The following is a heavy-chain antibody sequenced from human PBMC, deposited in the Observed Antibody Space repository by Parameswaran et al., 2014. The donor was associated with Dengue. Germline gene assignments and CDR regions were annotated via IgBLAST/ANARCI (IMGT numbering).Heavy chain of an antibody. CDR3: ATHSKGIEVTGTAFDS. Sequence: QAGGSLRLSCAASGFTFSSYGMHWVRQAPGKGLEWVAVIWYDGSNRYYGDSVKGRFTISRDNSKNTLYLQMNDLRVEDTAVFYCATHSKGIEVTGTAFDSWGQGTLVTVSS. CDR2: IWYDGSNR. D-gene: IGHD6-13*01. CDR1: GFTFSSYG. J-gene: IGHJ4*02. V-gene: IGHV3-33*01.